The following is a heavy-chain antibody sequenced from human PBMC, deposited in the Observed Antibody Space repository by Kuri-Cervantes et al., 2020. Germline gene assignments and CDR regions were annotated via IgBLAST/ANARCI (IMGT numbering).Heavy chain of an antibody. Sequence: GGSLRLSCAASGFTFSSFGMHWVRQAPGKGLEWLSYISSDGSAKYYADSVKGRFTISRDNARNSLYLQMNSLRDEDTAVYYCVGGAYSYGYSVSWGQGTLVTVSS. J-gene: IGHJ5*02. CDR2: ISSDGSAK. V-gene: IGHV3-48*02. CDR3: VGGAYSYGYSVS. CDR1: GFTFSSFG. D-gene: IGHD5-18*01.